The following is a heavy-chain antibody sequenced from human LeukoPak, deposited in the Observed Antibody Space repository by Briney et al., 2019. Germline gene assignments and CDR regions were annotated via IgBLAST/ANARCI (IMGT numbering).Heavy chain of an antibody. CDR2: ISAYNGNT. D-gene: IGHD6-13*01. Sequence: ASVKVSCKASGYTFTSYGISWVRQAPGQGLEWMGWISAYNGNTNYAQKLRGRVTMTTDTSTSTAYMELRSLRSDDTTVYYCARDRFPNPYSSSWYGTYFDYWGQGTLVTVSS. CDR1: GYTFTSYG. CDR3: ARDRFPNPYSSSWYGTYFDY. J-gene: IGHJ4*02. V-gene: IGHV1-18*01.